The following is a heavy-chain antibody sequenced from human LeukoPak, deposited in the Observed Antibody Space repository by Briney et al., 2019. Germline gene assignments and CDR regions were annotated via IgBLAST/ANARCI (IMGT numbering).Heavy chain of an antibody. CDR1: GFTFSSYG. J-gene: IGHJ4*02. V-gene: IGHV3-30*02. CDR3: AKDRSGTFDY. Sequence: PGGSLRLSCAASGFTFSSYGMHWVRQAPGKGLEWVAFVRYDGSNTYYADSVKGRFTISRDNSKNTLYLQMNSLRAEDTAVYYCAKDRSGTFDYWGQEPLVTVSS. CDR2: VRYDGSNT. D-gene: IGHD3-3*01.